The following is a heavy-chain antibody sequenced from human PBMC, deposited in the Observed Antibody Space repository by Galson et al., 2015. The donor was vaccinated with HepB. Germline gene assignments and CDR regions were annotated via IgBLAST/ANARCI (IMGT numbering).Heavy chain of an antibody. CDR1: GFTFSSYG. CDR3: AKDRRDGYNYETYFDY. V-gene: IGHV3-30*18. D-gene: IGHD5-24*01. J-gene: IGHJ4*02. CDR2: MSYDGSNK. Sequence: SLRLSCAASGFTFSSYGMHWVRQAPGKGLEWVAVMSYDGSNKYYADSVKGRFTISRDNSKNTLYLQMNSLRAEDTAVYYCAKDRRDGYNYETYFDYWGQGTLVTVSS.